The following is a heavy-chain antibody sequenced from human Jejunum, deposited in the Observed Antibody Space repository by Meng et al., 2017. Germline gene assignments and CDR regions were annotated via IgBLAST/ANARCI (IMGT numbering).Heavy chain of an antibody. J-gene: IGHJ4*02. V-gene: IGHV3-53*01. CDR3: ARDQLDY. Sequence: GESLKISCAASGLTVSSNYMSWVRQAPGKGLEWVSVIFSGGSTYHADSVKGRFTISRDNSKNTLYLQMNSLRADDTAVYYCARDQLDYWGQGTLVTVSS. CDR2: IFSGGST. CDR1: GLTVSSNY.